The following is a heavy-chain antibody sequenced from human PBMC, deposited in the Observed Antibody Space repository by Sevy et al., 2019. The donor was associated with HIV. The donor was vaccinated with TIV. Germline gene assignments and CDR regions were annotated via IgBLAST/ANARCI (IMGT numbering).Heavy chain of an antibody. CDR2: ISGSGGST. CDR3: AKDLVYSSSSLFYYFDY. J-gene: IGHJ4*02. Sequence: GGSLRLSCAASGFTFSSYAMSWVRQAPGKGLEWVSAISGSGGSTYYADSVKGRFTISRDNSKNTLYLQMNSLRAEDTAVYYCAKDLVYSSSSLFYYFDYWGQGTLVNVSS. D-gene: IGHD6-6*01. V-gene: IGHV3-23*01. CDR1: GFTFSSYA.